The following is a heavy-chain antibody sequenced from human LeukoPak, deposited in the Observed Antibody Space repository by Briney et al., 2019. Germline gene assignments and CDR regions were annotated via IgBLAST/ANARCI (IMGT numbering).Heavy chain of an antibody. CDR3: AREQGGATTIEN. D-gene: IGHD1-26*01. V-gene: IGHV3-7*01. J-gene: IGHJ4*02. CDR2: IKQDGSKK. Sequence: PGGSLRLSCATSGFTFSSYWMTWFRQAPGKGLEWVANIKQDGSKKYYVDSVKGRFTISRDNAKNSLYLQMNSLRAEDTAVYYCAREQGGATTIENWGQGTLVTVSS. CDR1: GFTFSSYW.